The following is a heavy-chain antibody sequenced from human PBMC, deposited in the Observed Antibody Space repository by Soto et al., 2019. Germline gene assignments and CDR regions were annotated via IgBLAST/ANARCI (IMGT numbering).Heavy chain of an antibody. J-gene: IGHJ5*02. CDR3: AKGDNLGPKTGYAFDP. V-gene: IGHV6-1*01. CDR2: TYFRSKWYN. Sequence: QTLSLTCGISGDGVSSNTASWNWIRQSPSRGLEWLGRTYFRSKWYNDYAVSVKSRIIINPDTSNNQFSLQLNSVTPEDTAVYFCAKGDNLGPKTGYAFDPWGQGIMVTLSS. D-gene: IGHD5-12*01. CDR1: GDGVSSNTAS.